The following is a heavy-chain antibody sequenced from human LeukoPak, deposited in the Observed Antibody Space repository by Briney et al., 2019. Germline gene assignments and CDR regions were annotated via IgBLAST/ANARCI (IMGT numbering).Heavy chain of an antibody. J-gene: IGHJ4*02. Sequence: GGSLRLSCAASGFTFSSYEMNWVSQAPGKGLEWVSYISRSGSTTYYPDSMKGRFTISRDNAKNSLYPQLNSLRAEDTAVYYCARYSAYDTDYWGQGTLVTVSA. D-gene: IGHD5-12*01. CDR3: ARYSAYDTDY. CDR2: ISRSGSTT. V-gene: IGHV3-48*03. CDR1: GFTFSSYE.